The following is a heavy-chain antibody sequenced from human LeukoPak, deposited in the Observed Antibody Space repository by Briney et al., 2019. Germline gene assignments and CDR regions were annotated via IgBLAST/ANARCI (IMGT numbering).Heavy chain of an antibody. Sequence: TGGSLRLSCAASGFIFSSFDMSWVRQAPGKGLEWISAISGNGGGTFYADSVKGRFTISRDNSKNMLFLQMNSLRVDDTAVYYCAKEAMVTDATDFDYWGQGTLITVSS. CDR1: GFIFSSFD. V-gene: IGHV3-23*01. CDR2: ISGNGGGT. J-gene: IGHJ4*02. D-gene: IGHD5-18*01. CDR3: AKEAMVTDATDFDY.